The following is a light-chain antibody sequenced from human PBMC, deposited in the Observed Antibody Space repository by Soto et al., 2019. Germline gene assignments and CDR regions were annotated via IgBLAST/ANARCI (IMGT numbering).Light chain of an antibody. Sequence: QPVLTQPPSVSGAPGQRVTISCTGSSSNIGAGYDVHWYQQLPGTAPKLLIYGNSNRPSGVPDRFSGSKSGTSASLAITGLQAEDEADYYCQAYDSSSPVVFGGGTKLTVL. CDR3: QAYDSSSPVV. CDR1: SSNIGAGYD. CDR2: GNS. V-gene: IGLV1-40*01. J-gene: IGLJ2*01.